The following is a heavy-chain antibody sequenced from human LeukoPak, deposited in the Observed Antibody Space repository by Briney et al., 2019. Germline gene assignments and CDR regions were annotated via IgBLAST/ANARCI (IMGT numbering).Heavy chain of an antibody. CDR2: IYYSGST. V-gene: IGHV4-39*01. D-gene: IGHD6-25*01. CDR1: GGTVNSSTYY. Sequence: SETLSLTCTVSGGTVNSSTYYWGWIRQPPGKGLEWTGSIYYSGSTFYNPSLRDRVTISVDSAKNQVSLKLTSVTAADTAVYYCARGNTHTSGYLIVGNWFGPWGRGTLVTVSS. CDR3: ARGNTHTSGYLIVGNWFGP. J-gene: IGHJ5*02.